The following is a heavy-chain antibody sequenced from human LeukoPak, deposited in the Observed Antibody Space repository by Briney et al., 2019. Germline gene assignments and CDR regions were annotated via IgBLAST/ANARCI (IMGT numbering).Heavy chain of an antibody. CDR3: ARIYPRIAAQNWFDP. CDR1: GYRFTSYW. Sequence: GESLKISCKGSGYRFTSYWIGWVRQMPGKGLEWRGIIYPGDSDTRYSPSFQGRVTISADKSISTAYLQWSSLKASDTAMYYCARIYPRIAAQNWFDPWGQGTLVTVSS. J-gene: IGHJ5*02. CDR2: IYPGDSDT. D-gene: IGHD6-13*01. V-gene: IGHV5-51*01.